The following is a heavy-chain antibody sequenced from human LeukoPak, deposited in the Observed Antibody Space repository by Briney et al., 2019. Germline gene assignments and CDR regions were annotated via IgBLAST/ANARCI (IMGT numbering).Heavy chain of an antibody. D-gene: IGHD5-18*01. CDR1: GFTFSSYA. CDR2: ISGRGVST. J-gene: IGHJ4*02. Sequence: GGSLRLSCAASGFTFSSYALNWVRQAPGKGLEWVSTISGRGVSTYYADSVKGRFTISRDNSQNTLYLQMNSLRAEDTAVYYCARGGGYSYGYPLDYWGQGTLVTVSS. CDR3: ARGGGYSYGYPLDY. V-gene: IGHV3-23*01.